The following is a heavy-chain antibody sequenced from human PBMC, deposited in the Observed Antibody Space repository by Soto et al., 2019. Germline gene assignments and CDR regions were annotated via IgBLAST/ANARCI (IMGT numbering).Heavy chain of an antibody. CDR2: IYYSGST. CDR1: GGSISSGGYY. CDR3: ARADSLRYPFDY. D-gene: IGHD3-9*01. Sequence: SETLSLTCTVSGGSISSGGYYWSWIRQHPGKGLEWIGYIYYSGSTYYNPSLKSRVTISVDTSKNQFSLKLSSVTAADTAVYYCARADSLRYPFDYWGQGTLVTVSS. V-gene: IGHV4-31*03. J-gene: IGHJ4*02.